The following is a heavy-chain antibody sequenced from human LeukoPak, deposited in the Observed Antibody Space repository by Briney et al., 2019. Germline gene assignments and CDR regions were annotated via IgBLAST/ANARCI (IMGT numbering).Heavy chain of an antibody. CDR1: GASISGSGYY. J-gene: IGHJ4*02. Sequence: NASETLSLTCVVSGASISGSGYYLGWIRQPPGKGLEWIGNIYYTGSTYYNASLQSRVTVSIDMSKNQFSLRLSSVTAADTAMYYCVKSGGYGLIDYWGQGTLVTVSS. D-gene: IGHD6-19*01. V-gene: IGHV4-39*01. CDR3: VKSGGYGLIDY. CDR2: IYYTGST.